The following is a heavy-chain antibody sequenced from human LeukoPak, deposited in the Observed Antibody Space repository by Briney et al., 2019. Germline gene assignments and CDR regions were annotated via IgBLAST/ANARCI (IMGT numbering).Heavy chain of an antibody. CDR1: GGSISSSSYY. V-gene: IGHV4-39*07. J-gene: IGHJ4*02. Sequence: SETLSLTCTVSGGSISSSSYYWGWIRQPPGKGLEWIGSIYYSGSTYYNPSLKSRVTISVDTSKNQFSLKLSSVTAADTAVYYCARDKPPHFDYWGQGTLVTVSS. CDR2: IYYSGST. CDR3: ARDKPPHFDY.